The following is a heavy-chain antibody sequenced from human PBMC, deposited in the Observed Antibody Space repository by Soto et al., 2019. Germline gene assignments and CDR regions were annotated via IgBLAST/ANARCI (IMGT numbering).Heavy chain of an antibody. CDR2: IYYSGST. Sequence: SETLSLTCTVSGGSISSYYWSWIRQPPGKGLEWIGYIYYSGSTNYNPSLKSRVTISVDTSKNQFSLKLSSVTAADTAVYYCASGGYCSSTSCPLDYYYYMDVWGKGTTVTVSS. V-gene: IGHV4-59*08. CDR1: GGSISSYY. D-gene: IGHD2-2*03. CDR3: ASGGYCSSTSCPLDYYYYMDV. J-gene: IGHJ6*03.